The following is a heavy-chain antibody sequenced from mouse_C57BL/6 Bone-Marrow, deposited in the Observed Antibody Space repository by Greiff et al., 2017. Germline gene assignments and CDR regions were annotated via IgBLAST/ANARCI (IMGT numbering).Heavy chain of an antibody. CDR1: GYTFTSYG. V-gene: IGHV1-81*01. CDR2: IYPRSGNT. D-gene: IGHD2-5*01. CDR3: ARSHYSNSPFAY. J-gene: IGHJ3*01. Sequence: QVQLKESGAELARPGASVKLSCKASGYTFTSYGISWVKQRTGQGLEWIGEIYPRSGNTYYNEKFKGKATLTADKSSSTAYMELRSLTSEDSAVYFCARSHYSNSPFAYWGQVTLVTVSA.